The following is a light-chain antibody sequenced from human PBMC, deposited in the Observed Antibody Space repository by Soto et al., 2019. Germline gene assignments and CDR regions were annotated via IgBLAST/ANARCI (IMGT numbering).Light chain of an antibody. CDR2: AAS. CDR3: QQDYRYPTWT. J-gene: IGKJ1*01. V-gene: IGKV1-8*01. Sequence: AIRMTQSPSSFSASTGDRVTITCRASQGISIYLAWYQQKPGKAPKLLIYAASTLQSGVPSRFSGSGSGTDFTLTNSCLQAEELATDDCQQDYRYPTWTFGQGTKVEIK. CDR1: QGISIY.